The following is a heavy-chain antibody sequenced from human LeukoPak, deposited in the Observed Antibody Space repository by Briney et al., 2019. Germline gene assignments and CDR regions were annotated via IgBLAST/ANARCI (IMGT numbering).Heavy chain of an antibody. CDR1: GFTFSSYW. J-gene: IGHJ4*02. V-gene: IGHV3-7*05. Sequence: GGSLRLSCAASGFTFSSYWMSWVRQAPGKGLEWLANIKQDGSEKYYVDSVKGRFTISRDNSKNSLYLQMNSLRTEDTALYYCTKDYGDTGFPDYWGQGTQVTVSS. CDR2: IKQDGSEK. CDR3: TKDYGDTGFPDY. D-gene: IGHD4-17*01.